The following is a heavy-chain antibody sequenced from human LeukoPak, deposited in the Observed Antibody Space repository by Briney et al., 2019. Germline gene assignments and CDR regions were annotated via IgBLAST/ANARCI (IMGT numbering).Heavy chain of an antibody. J-gene: IGHJ4*02. Sequence: SETLSLTCTVSGGSISSSSYYWGWIRQPPGKGLEWIGSIYYSGSTYYNPSLKSRVTISVDTSKNQFSLKLSSVTAADTAVYYCAILGGDCSSTRCPIDYWGQGTLVTVSS. D-gene: IGHD2-2*01. CDR3: AILGGDCSSTRCPIDY. CDR1: GGSISSSSYY. CDR2: IYYSGST. V-gene: IGHV4-39*01.